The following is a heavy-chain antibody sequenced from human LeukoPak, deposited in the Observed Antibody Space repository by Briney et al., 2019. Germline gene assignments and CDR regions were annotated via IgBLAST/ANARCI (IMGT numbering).Heavy chain of an antibody. CDR2: IIHSPNTNDNPSLKSRMT. CDR1: GGSFSNYY. Sequence: SETLSLTCAVYGGSFSNYYWTWIRQPPGKGLEWIGEIIHSPNTNDNPSLKSRMTNYNPSLKSRVTMSVDTSKNQFSLMLTSVTAADTAVYYCARASQGDSYGYGPWYYYYYYMDVWGKGTTVTVSS. D-gene: IGHD5-18*01. CDR3: ARASQGDSYGYGPWYYYYYYMDV. J-gene: IGHJ6*03. V-gene: IGHV4-34*12.